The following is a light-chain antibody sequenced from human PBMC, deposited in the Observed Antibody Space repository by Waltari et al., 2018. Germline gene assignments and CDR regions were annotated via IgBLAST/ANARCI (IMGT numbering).Light chain of an antibody. V-gene: IGKV2-24*01. Sequence: DIVMTPTPLSSPVTLGQPASISCRSSQSFVHEDGNTYLSWLHQRPGQPPRLLIYKSSNRFSGVPDRFSGSGAGTDFTLKISRVELEDVGVYYCMQGTQFPTFGQGTRLEIK. CDR2: KSS. CDR3: MQGTQFPT. CDR1: QSFVHEDGNTY. J-gene: IGKJ5*01.